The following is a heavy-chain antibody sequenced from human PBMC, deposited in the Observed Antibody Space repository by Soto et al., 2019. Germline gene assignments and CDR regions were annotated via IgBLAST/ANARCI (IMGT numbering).Heavy chain of an antibody. CDR1: GYSFTSFW. J-gene: IGHJ4*02. CDR2: IDPSDSYT. D-gene: IGHD3-10*01. CDR3: ARHVDGYGPSLDY. Sequence: GESLKISCKGSGYSFTSFWISWVRQMPGKGLEWMGRIDPSDSYTNYSPSFQGHVTISADKSISTAYLQWSSLKTSDTAIYYCARHVDGYGPSLDYWGQGTPVTVSS. V-gene: IGHV5-10-1*01.